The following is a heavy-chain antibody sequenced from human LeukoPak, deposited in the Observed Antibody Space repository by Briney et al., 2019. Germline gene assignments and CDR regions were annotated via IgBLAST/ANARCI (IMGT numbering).Heavy chain of an antibody. V-gene: IGHV1-2*04. Sequence: ASVTVSCKASGYTFTGYYMHWVRPAPGQGLEWMGWINPNSGGTNYAQKFQGWVTMPRDTSISTPYMELSKLRSDDTAVYYCGRGYDILTGYYDLGYWARETLDTVSS. J-gene: IGHJ4*02. D-gene: IGHD3-9*01. CDR3: GRGYDILTGYYDLGY. CDR1: GYTFTGYY. CDR2: INPNSGGT.